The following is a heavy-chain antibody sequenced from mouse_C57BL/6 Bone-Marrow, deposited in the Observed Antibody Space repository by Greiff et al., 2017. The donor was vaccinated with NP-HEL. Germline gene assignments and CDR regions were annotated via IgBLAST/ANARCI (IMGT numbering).Heavy chain of an antibody. CDR2: IDPENGDT. V-gene: IGHV14-4*01. Sequence: EVQLQQSGAELVRPGASVKLSCTASGFNIKDDYMHWVKQRPEQGLAWIGWIDPENGDTESASKFQGKATITADTSSNPAYLQLSSLTSEDTAVYYCTTYLLLRYFAYWGQGTLVTVSA. D-gene: IGHD1-1*01. CDR1: GFNIKDDY. CDR3: TTYLLLRYFAY. J-gene: IGHJ3*01.